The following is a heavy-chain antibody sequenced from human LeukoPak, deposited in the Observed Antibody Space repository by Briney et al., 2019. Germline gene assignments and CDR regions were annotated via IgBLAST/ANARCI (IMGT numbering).Heavy chain of an antibody. CDR1: GGYISSYY. J-gene: IGHJ5*02. CDR3: ARHETYNYVPDWFDP. Sequence: PSETLSLTCTVSGGYISSYYWSWIRQPLGKGLEWIGTIYYSGTTYSNPSLKSRVTISVDTSKNQFSLKLNSVTAADTAVYYCARHETYNYVPDWFDPWGQGILVTVSS. CDR2: IYYSGTT. D-gene: IGHD3-10*02. V-gene: IGHV4-59*04.